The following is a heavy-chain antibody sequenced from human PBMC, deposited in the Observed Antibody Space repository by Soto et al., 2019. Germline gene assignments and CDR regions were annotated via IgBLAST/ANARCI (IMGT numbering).Heavy chain of an antibody. V-gene: IGHV1-69*06. CDR2: IIPIFGTA. CDR1: GYTFTSYG. CDR3: ARDPGSFGYVDY. J-gene: IGHJ4*02. Sequence: SVKVSCKASGYTFTSYGISWVRQAPGQGLEWMGGIIPIFGTANYAQKFQGRVTITADKSTSTAYMELSSLRSEDTAVYYCARDPGSFGYVDYWGQGTLVTVSS. D-gene: IGHD3-10*01.